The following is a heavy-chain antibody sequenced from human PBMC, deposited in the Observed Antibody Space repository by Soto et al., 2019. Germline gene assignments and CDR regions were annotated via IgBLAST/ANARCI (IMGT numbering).Heavy chain of an antibody. CDR3: ARGRSDRAGRSFGRRMDV. V-gene: IGHV4-61*01. J-gene: IGHJ6*02. CDR2: TFVTGAT. CDR1: GEALGSGQSY. Sequence: QVQLQESGPGLVKSSETLSLICFVSGEALGSGQSYWNWIRQAPGKGLEWIGQTFVTGATKYSASLKSRVSMSADTTKSQISLTLTYVTAADSATYFCARGRSDRAGRSFGRRMDVWGQGTTVTVSS. D-gene: IGHD3-10*01.